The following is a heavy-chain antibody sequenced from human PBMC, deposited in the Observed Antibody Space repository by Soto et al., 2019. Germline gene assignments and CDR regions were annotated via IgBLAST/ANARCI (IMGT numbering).Heavy chain of an antibody. V-gene: IGHV4-4*02. Sequence: QVQLQESGPRLVRPSGTLSLTCAVSGGSIYSSDWWSWVRQPPGKGLGWIGEIYYNGATNYNPSLKSRVTISLDKSENHFSLNLTSVTAADTAVYYCTRVTGARNWFDPWGQGARVAVSS. CDR3: TRVTGARNWFDP. J-gene: IGHJ5*02. CDR2: IYYNGAT. D-gene: IGHD1-26*01. CDR1: GGSIYSSDW.